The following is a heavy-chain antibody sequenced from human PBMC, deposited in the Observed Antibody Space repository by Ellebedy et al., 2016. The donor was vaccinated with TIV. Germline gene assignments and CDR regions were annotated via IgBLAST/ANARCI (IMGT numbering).Heavy chain of an antibody. Sequence: MPSETLSLTCSVSGGSVSSTRYYSAWIRPPPGTRLEWIGSVYYSGSPYYNPSFKSRVTLSADTSKNHFSLNLRTVTAADTAVYYCARIDPWHPIDDWGQGILVTVSS. CDR3: ARIDPWHPIDD. V-gene: IGHV4-39*02. CDR2: VYYSGSP. D-gene: IGHD2-21*01. CDR1: GGSVSSTRYY. J-gene: IGHJ4*02.